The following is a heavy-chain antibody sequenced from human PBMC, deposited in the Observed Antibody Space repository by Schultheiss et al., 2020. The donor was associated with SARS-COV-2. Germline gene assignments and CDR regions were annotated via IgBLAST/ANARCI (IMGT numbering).Heavy chain of an antibody. Sequence: GGSLRLSCAASGFTFSGSAMHWVRQAPGKGLEWVSGISWNSGSIGYADSVKGRFTISRDNAKNSLYLQMNSLRAEDTALYYCAKVGDSSSWSGAFDYWGLGTLVTVAS. CDR3: AKVGDSSSWSGAFDY. V-gene: IGHV3-9*01. CDR1: GFTFSGSA. CDR2: ISWNSGSI. J-gene: IGHJ4*02. D-gene: IGHD6-13*01.